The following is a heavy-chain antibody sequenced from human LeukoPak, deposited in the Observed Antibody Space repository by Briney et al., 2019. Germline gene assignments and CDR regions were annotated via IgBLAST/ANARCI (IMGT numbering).Heavy chain of an antibody. V-gene: IGHV4-34*01. Sequence: SETLSLTCAVYGGSFSGYYWSWIRQPPGKGLEWIGEINHSGSTNYNPSLKSRVTISVDTSKNQFSLKLSSVTAADTAVYYCARSHGSEPPLYYFDYWGQEPWSPSPQ. CDR3: ARSHGSEPPLYYFDY. CDR1: GGSFSGYY. CDR2: INHSGST. D-gene: IGHD3-10*01. J-gene: IGHJ4*01.